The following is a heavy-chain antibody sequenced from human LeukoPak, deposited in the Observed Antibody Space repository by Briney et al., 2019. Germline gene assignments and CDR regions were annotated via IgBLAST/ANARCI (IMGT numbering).Heavy chain of an antibody. CDR2: IRYDKSII. CDR1: GFTFSSYG. Sequence: PGGSLRLSCAASGFTFSSYGMHWVRQAPGKGLEWVAFIRYDKSIIYYADSVKGRFTISRDNFKNTVSLRLNSLRAEDTAMYYCAKDDDWGRFNHWGQGTLVTVSS. D-gene: IGHD3-16*01. CDR3: AKDDDWGRFNH. V-gene: IGHV3-30*02. J-gene: IGHJ1*01.